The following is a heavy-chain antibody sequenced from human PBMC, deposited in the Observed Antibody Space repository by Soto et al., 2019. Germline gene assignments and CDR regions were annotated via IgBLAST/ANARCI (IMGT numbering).Heavy chain of an antibody. D-gene: IGHD4-17*01. CDR3: ARHEALHGDYDY. CDR1: GDSISSYY. Sequence: QVQLQESGPGLVKPSETLSLTCTVSGDSISSYYWSWIRQPPGKGLELIGYIHYSGSTNYNPSLKSRVTISVDTSKNQFSLRLSSVPAADTAVYYCARHEALHGDYDYGGQGTLVTVSS. CDR2: IHYSGST. J-gene: IGHJ4*02. V-gene: IGHV4-59*08.